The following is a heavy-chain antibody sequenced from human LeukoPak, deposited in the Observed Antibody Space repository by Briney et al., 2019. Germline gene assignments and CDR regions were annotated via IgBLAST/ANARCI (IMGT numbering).Heavy chain of an antibody. Sequence: GGSLRLSCAASGFTFSSYAMSWVRQTPGKGLEWVSGITASGGSTYHADSVKGRFTISRDNSINTLNLQMNNLRAEDTAIYYCAKGLGFWSGYYTPFDYWGQGSTVTVSS. CDR3: AKGLGFWSGYYTPFDY. V-gene: IGHV3-23*01. J-gene: IGHJ4*02. CDR1: GFTFSSYA. D-gene: IGHD3-3*01. CDR2: ITASGGST.